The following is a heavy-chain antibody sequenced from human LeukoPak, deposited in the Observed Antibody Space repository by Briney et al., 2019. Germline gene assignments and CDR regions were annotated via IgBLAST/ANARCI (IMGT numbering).Heavy chain of an antibody. CDR1: GYTFTSYY. D-gene: IGHD1-26*01. V-gene: IGHV1-46*01. CDR2: INPSGGST. Sequence: ASVKVSCKASGYTFTSYYMHWVRQAPGQGLEWMGIINPSGGSTSYAQKFQGRVTMTTDTSTSTAYMELTSLRSDDTAVYYCARGSSGSYIDYWGQGTLVTVSS. J-gene: IGHJ4*02. CDR3: ARGSSGSYIDY.